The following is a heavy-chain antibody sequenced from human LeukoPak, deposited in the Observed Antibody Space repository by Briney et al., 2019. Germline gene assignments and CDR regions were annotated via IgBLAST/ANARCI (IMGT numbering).Heavy chain of an antibody. J-gene: IGHJ3*02. CDR2: IYYSGST. Sequence: SETLSLTRTVSGGSLSSYYWSWIRQPPGKGLEGVGYIYYSGSTNYNPSLKSRVTISVDTSKNQFSLKLSSVTAADTAVYYCARDGQSGEDAFDIWGQGTMVTVSS. CDR3: ARDGQSGEDAFDI. D-gene: IGHD3-10*01. CDR1: GGSLSSYY. V-gene: IGHV4-59*01.